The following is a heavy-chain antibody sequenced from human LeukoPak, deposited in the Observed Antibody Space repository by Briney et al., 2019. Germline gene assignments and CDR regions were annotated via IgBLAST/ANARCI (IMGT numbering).Heavy chain of an antibody. V-gene: IGHV4-59*01. CDR3: ARMGAIAGASANPDH. J-gene: IGHJ4*02. CDR1: GGSISGYY. Sequence: SETLSLTCTVSGGSISGYYWSWIRQPPGKGLEWIGYIYYSGTTSYNPSLNSRVTMSVDTSKNQFSLKLSSVTAADTAVYYCARMGAIAGASANPDHRGQGTLVTVSS. CDR2: IYYSGTT. D-gene: IGHD4/OR15-4a*01.